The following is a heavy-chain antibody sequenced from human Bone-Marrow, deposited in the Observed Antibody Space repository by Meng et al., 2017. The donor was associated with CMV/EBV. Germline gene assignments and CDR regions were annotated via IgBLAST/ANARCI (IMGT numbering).Heavy chain of an antibody. J-gene: IGHJ6*02. CDR1: GYTFTSYG. D-gene: IGHD3-3*01. CDR3: ARAGLRSGYYFFEDYYYYYGMDV. CDR2: ISAYNGNT. Sequence: ASVKVSCKASGYTFTSYGISWVRQAPGQGLEWMGWISAYNGNTNYAQKLQGRVTMTTDTSTSTAYMELRSLRSDDTAVYYCARAGLRSGYYFFEDYYYYYGMDVWGQGTTVTVSS. V-gene: IGHV1-18*01.